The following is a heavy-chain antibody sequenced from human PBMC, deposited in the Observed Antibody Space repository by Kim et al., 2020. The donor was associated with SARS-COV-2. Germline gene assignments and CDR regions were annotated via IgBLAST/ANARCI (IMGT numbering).Heavy chain of an antibody. CDR1: GGSISSYY. CDR3: ARDAYCSGGRCYSDYYYGMDV. CDR2: IYTSGST. Sequence: SETLSLTCTVSGGSISSYYWSWIRQPAGKGLEWIGRIYTSGSTNYNPSLKSRVTMSVDTSKNPFSLKLSSVTAAETAVYYCARDAYCSGGRCYSDYYYGMDVWGQGTTVTVSS. J-gene: IGHJ6*02. D-gene: IGHD2-15*01. V-gene: IGHV4-4*07.